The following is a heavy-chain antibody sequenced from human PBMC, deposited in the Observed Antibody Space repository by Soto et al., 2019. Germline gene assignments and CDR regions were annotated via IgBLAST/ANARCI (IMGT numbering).Heavy chain of an antibody. V-gene: IGHV1-69*13. CDR1: GGTFSSYA. Sequence: SVKVSCKASGGTFSSYAISWMRQAPGQGLEWMGGIIPIFGTANYAQKFQGRVTITADESTSTAYMELSSLRSEDTAVYYCASFEGYYYDSSGSPWGQGTLVTVSS. CDR3: ASFEGYYYDSSGSP. CDR2: IIPIFGTA. J-gene: IGHJ5*02. D-gene: IGHD3-22*01.